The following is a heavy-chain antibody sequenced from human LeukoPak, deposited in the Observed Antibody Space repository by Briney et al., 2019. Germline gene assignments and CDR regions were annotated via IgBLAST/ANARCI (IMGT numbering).Heavy chain of an antibody. Sequence: GGSLRLSCAASGFTFNSYDMHWVRQATGKGLEWVSAIGTAGDTYYPGSVKGRFTISRENAKNSLYLQMNSLRAEDTAVYYCARDLYDILTGYYIDYWGQGTLVTVSS. CDR2: IGTAGDT. D-gene: IGHD3-9*01. CDR3: ARDLYDILTGYYIDY. V-gene: IGHV3-13*01. J-gene: IGHJ4*02. CDR1: GFTFNSYD.